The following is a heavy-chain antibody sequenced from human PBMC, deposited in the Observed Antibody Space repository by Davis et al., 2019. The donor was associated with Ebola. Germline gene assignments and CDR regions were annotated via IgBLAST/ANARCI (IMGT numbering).Heavy chain of an antibody. J-gene: IGHJ4*02. Sequence: AASVKVSCKASGYTFTSYGISWVRQAPGQGLEWMGWISAYNGNTNYAQKLQGRVTMTTDTSTSTAYMELSSLRSEDTAVYYCARHYFDHSASYCFDYWGQGTLVTVSS. CDR3: ARHYFDHSASYCFDY. V-gene: IGHV1-18*01. CDR2: ISAYNGNT. CDR1: GYTFTSYG. D-gene: IGHD3-22*01.